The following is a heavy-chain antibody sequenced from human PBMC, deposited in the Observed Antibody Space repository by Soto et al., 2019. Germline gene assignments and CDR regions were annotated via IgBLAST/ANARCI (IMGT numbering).Heavy chain of an antibody. CDR3: AHRVLRTVFGLVTTTAIYFDF. J-gene: IGHJ4*02. V-gene: IGHV2-5*02. CDR2: IYWDDDK. D-gene: IGHD3-3*01. CDR1: GFSLTTSGVG. Sequence: QITLNESGPTQVNPRQTLTLTCTFSGFSLTTSGVGVGWIRQSPGKAPEWLALIYWDDDKRYSPSLKSRLTITKDTSKNQVVLTMADLDPAGTATYYCAHRVLRTVFGLVTTTAIYFDFWGQGPPVAVSS.